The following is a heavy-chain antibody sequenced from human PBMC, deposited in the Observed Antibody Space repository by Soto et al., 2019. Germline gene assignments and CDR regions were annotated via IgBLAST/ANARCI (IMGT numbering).Heavy chain of an antibody. Sequence: PSETLSLTCTVSGGSISSGDYYWSWIRQPPGKGLEWIGYIYYSGSTYYNPSLKSRVTISVDTSKNQFSLKLSSVTAADTAVYYCARAFDILTRYYFDYWGQGTLDTVSS. CDR3: ARAFDILTRYYFDY. D-gene: IGHD3-9*01. CDR1: GGSISSGDYY. V-gene: IGHV4-30-4*01. J-gene: IGHJ4*02. CDR2: IYYSGST.